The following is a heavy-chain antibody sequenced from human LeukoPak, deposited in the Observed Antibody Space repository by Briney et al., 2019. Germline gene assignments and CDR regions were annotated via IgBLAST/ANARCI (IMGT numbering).Heavy chain of an antibody. CDR1: GYTFTSYG. CDR2: ISAYNGNT. Sequence: GASVKVSCKASGYTFTSYGISWVRQAPGQGLEWMGWISAYNGNTNYAQKLQGRVTMTTDTSTSTTYMELRSLRSDDTAVYYCARGGYYYGSGSPMDVWGQGTTVTVSS. J-gene: IGHJ6*02. CDR3: ARGGYYYGSGSPMDV. D-gene: IGHD3-10*01. V-gene: IGHV1-18*01.